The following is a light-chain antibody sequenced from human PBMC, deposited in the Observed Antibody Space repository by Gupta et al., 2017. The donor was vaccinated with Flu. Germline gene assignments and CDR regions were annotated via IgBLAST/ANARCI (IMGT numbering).Light chain of an antibody. CDR3: QQYRSSSRT. CDR2: RSS. CDR1: QSISSW. J-gene: IGKJ1*01. Sequence: DIQMTQSPSTLSASVGDRVTITCRASQSISSWLAWYQQKPGEAPKLLIYRSSSLQSGVPSRFRGSGSGTEFTLTISTLQPDDFATYHCQQYRSSSRTLVPGTKVEI. V-gene: IGKV1-5*03.